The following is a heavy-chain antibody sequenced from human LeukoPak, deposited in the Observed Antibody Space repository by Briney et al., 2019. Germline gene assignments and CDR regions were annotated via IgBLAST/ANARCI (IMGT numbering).Heavy chain of an antibody. CDR2: FDPEDGET. V-gene: IGHV1-24*01. CDR3: ATAYDILTGYYFDY. D-gene: IGHD3-9*01. Sequence: GPVKVSCKVSGYTLTELSMHWVRQAPGQGLGWRGGFDPEDGETIYAQKFQGRVTMTEDTSTDTAYMEMSSLRSEDTAVYYCATAYDILTGYYFDYWGQGTLVTVSS. J-gene: IGHJ4*02. CDR1: GYTLTELS.